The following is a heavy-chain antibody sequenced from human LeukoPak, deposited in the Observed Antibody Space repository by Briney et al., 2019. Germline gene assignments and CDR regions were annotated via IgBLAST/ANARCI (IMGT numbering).Heavy chain of an antibody. J-gene: IGHJ4*02. D-gene: IGHD3-3*01. V-gene: IGHV1-46*01. CDR2: INPSGGST. CDR3: ASLTPGYDFWSGYYDY. CDR1: GYTFTSYY. Sequence: ASVKVSCKASGYTFTSYYMHWVRQAPGQGLEWMGIINPSGGSTSYAQKFQGRVTMTRDTSTSTVYMELSSLRSEDTAVYYCASLTPGYDFWSGYYDYWGQGTLVTVSS.